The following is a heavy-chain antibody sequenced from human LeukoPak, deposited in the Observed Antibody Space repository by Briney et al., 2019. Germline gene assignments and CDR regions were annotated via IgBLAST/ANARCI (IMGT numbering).Heavy chain of an antibody. D-gene: IGHD4-17*01. CDR1: GGSISSYY. V-gene: IGHV4-59*08. Sequence: SETLSLTCTVSGGSISSYYWSWIRQPPGKGLEWIGYIYYSGSTNYNPSLKSRVTISVDTSKNQFSLKLSSVTAADTAVYYCARHGLYYGDKGFDPWGQGTLVTVSS. J-gene: IGHJ5*02. CDR3: ARHGLYYGDKGFDP. CDR2: IYYSGST.